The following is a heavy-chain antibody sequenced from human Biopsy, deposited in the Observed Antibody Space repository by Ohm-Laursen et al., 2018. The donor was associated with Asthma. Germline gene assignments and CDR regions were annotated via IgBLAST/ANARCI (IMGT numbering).Heavy chain of an antibody. Sequence: SQTLSLTCTVSGIYIETPDYHGSWSRQSPGKGLEWIGFVFYSGTTHFSRSLERRLYISIDMARNEFSMRLRSLTAADTAVYFCARLASYGDVYYGSDVWGPGTTVSV. D-gene: IGHD4-17*01. CDR3: ARLASYGDVYYGSDV. V-gene: IGHV4-30-4*01. J-gene: IGHJ6*02. CDR2: VFYSGTT. CDR1: GIYIETPDYH.